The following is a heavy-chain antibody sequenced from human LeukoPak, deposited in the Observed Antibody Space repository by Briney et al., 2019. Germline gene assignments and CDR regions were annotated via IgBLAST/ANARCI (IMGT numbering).Heavy chain of an antibody. J-gene: IGHJ4*02. CDR1: GFALSSYA. V-gene: IGHV3-23*01. D-gene: IGHD3-10*01. CDR3: ARDLTPRYYYGSGRLFDY. Sequence: GGSLRLSCAASGFALSSYAMSWVRQAPGKGLERVSATSSSDAGTYHAESVRGRFTISRDNSKNTLYLQMNSLRADDTAVYYCARDLTPRYYYGSGRLFDYWSQGTLVTVSS. CDR2: TSSSDAGT.